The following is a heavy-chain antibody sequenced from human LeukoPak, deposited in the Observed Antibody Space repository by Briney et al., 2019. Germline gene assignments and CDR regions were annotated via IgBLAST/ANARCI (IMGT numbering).Heavy chain of an antibody. J-gene: IGHJ6*03. CDR3: AKSGIAAAGTRYYYYYYMDV. D-gene: IGHD6-13*01. CDR2: ISSSSSYI. Sequence: GGSLRLSCAASGFTFSSYSMNWVRQAPGKGLEWVSSISSSSSYIYYADSVKGRFTISRDNSKNTLYLQMNSLRAEDTAVYYCAKSGIAAAGTRYYYYYYMDVWGKGTTVTVSS. CDR1: GFTFSSYS. V-gene: IGHV3-21*04.